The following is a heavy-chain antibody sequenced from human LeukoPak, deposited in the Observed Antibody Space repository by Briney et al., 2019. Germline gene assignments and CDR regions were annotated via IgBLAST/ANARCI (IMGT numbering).Heavy chain of an antibody. Sequence: GGSLRLSCAASGFSFSSYAMSWVRQAPGKGLEWVSAISGSGGSTYYADSVKGRFTISRDNSKNTLYLQMNSLRAVDTAVYYCAKVREDGYNFGPPGYYYYYGMDVWGQGTTVTVSS. J-gene: IGHJ6*02. V-gene: IGHV3-23*01. CDR2: ISGSGGST. CDR3: AKVREDGYNFGPPGYYYYYGMDV. CDR1: GFSFSSYA. D-gene: IGHD5-24*01.